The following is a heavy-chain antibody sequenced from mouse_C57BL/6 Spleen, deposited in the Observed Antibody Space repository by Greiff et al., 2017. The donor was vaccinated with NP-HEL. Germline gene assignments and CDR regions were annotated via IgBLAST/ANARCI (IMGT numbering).Heavy chain of an antibody. CDR1: GYAFSSSW. CDR3: AAEAGLAY. CDR2: IYPGDGDT. J-gene: IGHJ3*01. V-gene: IGHV1-82*01. Sequence: VQLQQSGPELVKPGASVKISCKASGYAFSSSWMNWVKPRPGTGLEWIGRIYPGDGDTNYNGKFKGKATLTADNSSSTAYLQLSSLTSEDSAVYYCAAEAGLAYWGQRTLVTVSA.